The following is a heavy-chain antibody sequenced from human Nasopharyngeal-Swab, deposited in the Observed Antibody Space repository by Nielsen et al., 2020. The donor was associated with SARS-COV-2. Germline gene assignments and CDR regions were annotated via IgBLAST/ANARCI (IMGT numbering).Heavy chain of an antibody. Sequence: GESLKISCAASGFTFSNAGMSWVRQAPGKGLEWVANIKQDGNEKYYVDSVKGRFTISRDNAKNSLYLQMNSLRAEDTAMYYCAAGTVLGYWGQGTLVTVSS. V-gene: IGHV3-7*03. D-gene: IGHD1-7*01. CDR2: IKQDGNEK. CDR1: GFTFSNAG. CDR3: AAGTVLGY. J-gene: IGHJ4*02.